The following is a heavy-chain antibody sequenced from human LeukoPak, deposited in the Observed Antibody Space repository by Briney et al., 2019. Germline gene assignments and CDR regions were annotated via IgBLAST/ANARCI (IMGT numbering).Heavy chain of an antibody. V-gene: IGHV5-51*01. CDR1: GYSFTDYW. Sequence: GESLKISCKGSGYSFTDYWIAWVRQMPGKGLEWMGIIYPGDSDTSYSPSFQGQVTFSADKSISTAYLQWSSLRASDTAIYYCARQCCRGASPGFDPWGQGTLVTVSS. D-gene: IGHD3-10*01. CDR3: ARQCCRGASPGFDP. J-gene: IGHJ5*02. CDR2: IYPGDSDT.